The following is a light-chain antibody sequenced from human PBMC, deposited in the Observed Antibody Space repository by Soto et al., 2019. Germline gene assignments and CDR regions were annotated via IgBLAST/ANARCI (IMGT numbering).Light chain of an antibody. Sequence: QSALTQPASVSGSPGQSITVSCTGTSSDIGGHKNVSWYQQHPGKVPKLIIYEVSNRPSGVSNRFSGSKSGNTASLTVSGLQAEDEADYYCCSYTTNSTVVFGGGTKLTVL. CDR1: SSDIGGHKN. V-gene: IGLV2-14*01. J-gene: IGLJ2*01. CDR2: EVS. CDR3: CSYTTNSTVV.